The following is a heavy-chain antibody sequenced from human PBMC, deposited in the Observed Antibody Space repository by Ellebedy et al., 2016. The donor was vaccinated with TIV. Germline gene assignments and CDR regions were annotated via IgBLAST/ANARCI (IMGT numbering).Heavy chain of an antibody. CDR2: IYPGDSDT. V-gene: IGHV5-51*01. J-gene: IGHJ1*01. Sequence: GGSLRLXXKGSGYSFTSNWIGWVRQMPGKGLEWMAIIYPGDSDTKYSPSFHGQVTISVDKSISTAYLQWNSLKASDTAMYYCARQGSCSGGSCSRYFQHWGQGTLVTVSS. D-gene: IGHD2-15*01. CDR1: GYSFTSNW. CDR3: ARQGSCSGGSCSRYFQH.